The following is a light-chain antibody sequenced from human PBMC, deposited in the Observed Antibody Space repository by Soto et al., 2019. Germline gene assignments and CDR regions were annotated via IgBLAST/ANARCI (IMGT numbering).Light chain of an antibody. CDR2: KAS. CDR1: QTISNW. J-gene: IGKJ2*01. V-gene: IGKV1-5*03. Sequence: DIQMTQFPSTLSASIGDRVTITCRASQTISNWLAWNQQKPGKAPKLLIYKASSLETGVPSRFSGSGSGTEFTLTISSLQPDDFATYYCQQYTRYSAYTFGQGTRLELK. CDR3: QQYTRYSAYT.